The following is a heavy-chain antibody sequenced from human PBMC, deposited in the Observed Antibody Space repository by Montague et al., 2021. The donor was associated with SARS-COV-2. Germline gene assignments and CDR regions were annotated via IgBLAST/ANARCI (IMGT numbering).Heavy chain of an antibody. D-gene: IGHD3-22*01. J-gene: IGHJ3*01. CDR1: GFTFSNYW. CDR3: AGDRGGYFYADDAFDL. CDR2: INQDGSVA. V-gene: IGHV3-7*03. Sequence: SLRLSCAASGFTASGFTFSNYWLSWIRQAPGKGLEWVANINQDGSVASYVDSVKGRFTISRDNAKSSLYLQMNSLGAEDTAVYYCAGDRGGYFYADDAFDLWGRGTMVIISS.